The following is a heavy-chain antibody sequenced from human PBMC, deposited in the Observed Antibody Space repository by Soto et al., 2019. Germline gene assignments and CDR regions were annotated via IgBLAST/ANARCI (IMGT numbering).Heavy chain of an antibody. CDR3: AKALVTAAIQTTVAFDY. J-gene: IGHJ4*02. CDR2: ISGSGGST. Sequence: GGSLRLSCAASGFTFSSYAMSWVRQAPGKGLEWVSAISGSGGSTYYADSVKGRFTISRDNSKNTLYLQMNSLRAEDTAVYYCAKALVTAAIQTTVAFDYWGQGTMVTVSS. D-gene: IGHD2-2*01. V-gene: IGHV3-23*01. CDR1: GFTFSSYA.